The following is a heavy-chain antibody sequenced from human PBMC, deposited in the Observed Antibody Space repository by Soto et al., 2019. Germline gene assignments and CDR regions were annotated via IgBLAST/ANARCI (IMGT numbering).Heavy chain of an antibody. J-gene: IGHJ4*02. D-gene: IGHD6-19*01. CDR2: INHSGST. CDR3: ARVGSSGPRY. Sequence: SETLSLTCAVSSGSSSSSNWWSWIRQPPGKGLEWIGEINHSGSTNYNPSLKSRVTISVDTSKNQFSLKLSSVTAADTAVYYCARVGSSGPRYWGQGTLVTVSS. V-gene: IGHV4-4*02. CDR1: SGSSSSSNW.